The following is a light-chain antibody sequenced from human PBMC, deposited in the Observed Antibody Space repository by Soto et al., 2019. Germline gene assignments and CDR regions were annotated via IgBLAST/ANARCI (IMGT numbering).Light chain of an antibody. CDR2: EVN. CDR1: SSDVGGYNY. J-gene: IGLJ1*01. Sequence: QSALTQPPSASGSPGQSVTISCTGTSSDVGGYNYVSWYQQHPGKVPKLMVYEVNKRTSGVPDRFSGSKSGNTASLTVSGLQSEDEDDYYCTSYAGGNNVFGTGTKVTVL. CDR3: TSYAGGNNV. V-gene: IGLV2-8*01.